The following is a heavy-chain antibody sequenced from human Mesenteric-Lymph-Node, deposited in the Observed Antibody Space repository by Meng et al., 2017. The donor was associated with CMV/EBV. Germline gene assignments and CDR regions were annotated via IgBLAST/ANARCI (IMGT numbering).Heavy chain of an antibody. D-gene: IGHD2-2*01. J-gene: IGHJ5*02. Sequence: SETLSLTCAVYGGSFSGYYWSWIRQPPGKGLEWIGYIYYSGSTYYNPSLKSRVTISVDTSKNQFSLKLSSVTAADTAVYYCALEGYCSSTSCFRGRFDPWGQGTLVTVSS. V-gene: IGHV4-59*06. CDR1: GGSFSGYY. CDR2: IYYSGST. CDR3: ALEGYCSSTSCFRGRFDP.